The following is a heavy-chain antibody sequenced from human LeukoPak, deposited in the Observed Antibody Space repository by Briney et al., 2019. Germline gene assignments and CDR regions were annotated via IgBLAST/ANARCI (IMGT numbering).Heavy chain of an antibody. Sequence: PGGSLRLSCAASGFIFSSYSMNWVRQAPGKGLEWVSSISSSSSYIYYADSVKGRFTISRDNAKNSLYLQMNSLRAEDTAVYYCARKYYDILTGYSDAFDIWGQGTMVTVSS. D-gene: IGHD3-9*01. CDR3: ARKYYDILTGYSDAFDI. J-gene: IGHJ3*02. CDR2: ISSSSSYI. CDR1: GFIFSSYS. V-gene: IGHV3-21*01.